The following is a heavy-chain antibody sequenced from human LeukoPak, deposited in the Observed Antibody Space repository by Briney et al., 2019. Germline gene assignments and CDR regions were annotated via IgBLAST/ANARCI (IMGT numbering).Heavy chain of an antibody. Sequence: PSETLSLTCTVSGGSISSYYWSWIRQPPGKGLEWIGYIYYSGSTNYNPPLKSRVTISVDTSKNQFSLKLSSVTAADTAVYYCAREGVATTFDYWGQGTLVTVSS. CDR2: IYYSGST. CDR1: GGSISSYY. J-gene: IGHJ4*02. D-gene: IGHD5-12*01. CDR3: AREGVATTFDY. V-gene: IGHV4-59*01.